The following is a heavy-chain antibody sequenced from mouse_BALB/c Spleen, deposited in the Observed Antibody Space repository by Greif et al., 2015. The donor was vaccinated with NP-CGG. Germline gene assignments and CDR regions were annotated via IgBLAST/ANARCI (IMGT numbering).Heavy chain of an antibody. Sequence: EVKLMESGGGLVKPGGSLKLSCAASGFTFSDYYMYLVRQTPEKRLEWVATISDGGSYTYYPDSVKGRFTISRDNAKNNLYLQMSRLKSEDAAMYYCARDGNYWYLDVWGAGTTVTVSS. J-gene: IGHJ1*01. V-gene: IGHV5-4*02. CDR1: GFTFSDYY. CDR2: ISDGGSYT. CDR3: ARDGNYWYLDV. D-gene: IGHD2-1*01.